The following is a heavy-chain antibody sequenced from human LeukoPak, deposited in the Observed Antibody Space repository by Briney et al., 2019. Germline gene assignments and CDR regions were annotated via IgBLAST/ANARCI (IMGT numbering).Heavy chain of an antibody. V-gene: IGHV3-7*05. J-gene: IGHJ4*02. CDR2: INQDGSEK. CDR3: VRDGHQGLLPWY. CDR1: GFTFGSDW. Sequence: GGSLRLSCAASGFTFGSDWMSWVRQAPGKGLEWVANINQDGSEKYYVDSVKGRFTISRDNTKKSLYLQMNSLRAEDTAVYYCVRDGHQGLLPWYWGQGTLVTVSS. D-gene: IGHD2-15*01.